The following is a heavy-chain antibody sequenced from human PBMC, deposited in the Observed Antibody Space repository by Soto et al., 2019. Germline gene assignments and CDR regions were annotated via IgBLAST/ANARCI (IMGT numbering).Heavy chain of an antibody. CDR3: ARDGYSYGFGAMDV. CDR2: INSDGSST. V-gene: IGHV3-74*01. D-gene: IGHD5-18*01. CDR1: GFTFSSYW. Sequence: EVQLVESGGGLVQPGGSLRLSCAASGFTFSSYWMHWVRQAPGKGLVWVSRINSDGSSTSYADSVKGRFTISRDKAKNTLYLQMNSLRAEDTAVYYCARDGYSYGFGAMDVWGQGTTVTVSS. J-gene: IGHJ6*02.